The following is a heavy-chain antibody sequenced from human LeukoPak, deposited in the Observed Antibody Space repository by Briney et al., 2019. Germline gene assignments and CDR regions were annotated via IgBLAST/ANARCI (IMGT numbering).Heavy chain of an antibody. D-gene: IGHD2-15*01. J-gene: IGHJ4*02. CDR1: GFTFSSYS. Sequence: GSLRLSCAASGFTFSSYSMNWVRQAPGKGLEWVSAISGSGGSTYYADSVKGRFTISRDNSKNTLYLQMNSLRAEDTAVYYCAKGVAGSGYFDYWGQGTLVTVSS. V-gene: IGHV3-23*01. CDR2: ISGSGGST. CDR3: AKGVAGSGYFDY.